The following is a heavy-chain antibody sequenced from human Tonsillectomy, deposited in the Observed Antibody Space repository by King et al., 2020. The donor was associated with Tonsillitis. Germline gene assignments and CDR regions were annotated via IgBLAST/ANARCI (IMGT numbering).Heavy chain of an antibody. CDR1: KFTFSSYS. CDR3: ARDNLGTTLVFGYYGMDV. CDR2: ISTSSSYI. Sequence: EVQLVESGGGLVKPGGSLRLSCAASKFTFSSYSMNWVRQAPGKGLEWVSSISTSSSYIYYGDSVKGRFTVSRDNAKNSLYLHMNSLRAEDTAVYYCARDNLGTTLVFGYYGMDVWGQGTTVIVSS. V-gene: IGHV3-21*01. J-gene: IGHJ6*02. D-gene: IGHD1-26*01.